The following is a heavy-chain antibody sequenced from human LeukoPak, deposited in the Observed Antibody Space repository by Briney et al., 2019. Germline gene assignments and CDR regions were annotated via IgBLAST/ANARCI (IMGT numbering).Heavy chain of an antibody. Sequence: GGSLRLSCAASGFTVSSNYMSWVRQAPGKGLEWVSVIYSGGSTYYADSVKGRFTISRDNSKNTLYLQMNSLRAEDTAVYYCARPTVEMATITFDNWGQGTLVTVSS. V-gene: IGHV3-53*01. CDR3: ARPTVEMATITFDN. D-gene: IGHD5-24*01. CDR2: IYSGGST. J-gene: IGHJ4*02. CDR1: GFTVSSNY.